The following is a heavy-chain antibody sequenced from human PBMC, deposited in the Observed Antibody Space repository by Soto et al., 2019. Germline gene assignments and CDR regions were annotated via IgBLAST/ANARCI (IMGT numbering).Heavy chain of an antibody. CDR2: IYSGGST. Sequence: GGSMRLSCAASGVTVCNNDVNGVRQAPGKGLEWVSVIYSGGSTYYADSVKGRFTISRDNSKNTLSLQMNSLRVEDSAVYYCVPRKGDPFTWGPGTLVTVSS. CDR3: VPRKGDPFT. V-gene: IGHV3-53*01. D-gene: IGHD3-16*01. CDR1: GVTVCNND. J-gene: IGHJ4*02.